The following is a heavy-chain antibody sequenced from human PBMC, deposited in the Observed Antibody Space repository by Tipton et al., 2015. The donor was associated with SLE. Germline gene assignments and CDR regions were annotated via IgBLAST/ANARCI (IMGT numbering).Heavy chain of an antibody. Sequence: SLRLSCAASGFTFSSCAMHWVRQAPGKGLEWVAVIWSDGSYKYYADSVKGRFTISRDNSKNTLYLQMNNLRADDTAVYYCARPPGPTDWDFFDYWGQGTLVTVSS. CDR1: GFTFSSCA. J-gene: IGHJ4*02. V-gene: IGHV3-33*08. D-gene: IGHD1-7*01. CDR3: ARPPGPTDWDFFDY. CDR2: IWSDGSYK.